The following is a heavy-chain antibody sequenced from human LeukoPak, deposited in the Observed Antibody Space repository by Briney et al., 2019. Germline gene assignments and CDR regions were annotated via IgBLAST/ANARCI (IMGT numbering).Heavy chain of an antibody. CDR2: IYYSGST. V-gene: IGHV4-59*08. CDR1: GGSISRYY. D-gene: IGHD5-18*01. CDR3: ARRSYGFFGDDFDI. J-gene: IGHJ3*02. Sequence: SETLSLTRTVTGGSISRYYWSWIRQPPGKELEWIGYIYYSGSTNYNPSLKSRVTITVDTSKNQFSLKLSSVTAADTAVYYCARRSYGFFGDDFDIWGQGTMVTVSS.